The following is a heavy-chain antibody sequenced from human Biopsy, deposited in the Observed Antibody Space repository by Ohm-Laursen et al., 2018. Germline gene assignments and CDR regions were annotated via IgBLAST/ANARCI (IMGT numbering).Heavy chain of an antibody. V-gene: IGHV4-39*01. CDR2: IYNSETT. J-gene: IGHJ5*01. Sequence: SETLSLTCTVSGDSISTSTTYYWAWLRQPPGKGLEWIGSIYNSETTFYNPSLKSRVPISVDTSTNQFSLKVSSVTAADTALYYCARHPTGFWFDPWGQGTLVTVSS. CDR1: GDSISTSTTYY. CDR3: ARHPTGFWFDP.